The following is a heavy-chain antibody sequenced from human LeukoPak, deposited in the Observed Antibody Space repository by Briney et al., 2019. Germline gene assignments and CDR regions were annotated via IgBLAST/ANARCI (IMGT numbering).Heavy chain of an antibody. CDR3: ARSINIVATIDWSFDI. D-gene: IGHD5-12*01. CDR1: GGTFSSYA. CDR2: IIPILGIA. Sequence: ASVKLSCKASGGTFSSYAISWVRQAPGQGLEWMGRIIPILGIANYAQKFQGRVTITADKSTSTAYMELSSLRSEDTAVYYCARSINIVATIDWSFDIWGQGTMVTVSS. V-gene: IGHV1-69*04. J-gene: IGHJ3*02.